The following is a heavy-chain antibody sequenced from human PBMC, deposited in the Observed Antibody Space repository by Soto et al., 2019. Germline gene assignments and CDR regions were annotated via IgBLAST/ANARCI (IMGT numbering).Heavy chain of an antibody. V-gene: IGHV3-7*01. D-gene: IGHD4-17*01. CDR2: IKEDGSEI. Sequence: PGGSLRLSCAGSGFTFGRHWMTWVRQAPGKGLEWVANIKEDGSEIYYVDSVKGRFTISRDNAKNSVYLQMNSLRAEDTALYYCAIDTYGDNGHVLDYWGQGTLVTGSS. J-gene: IGHJ4*02. CDR1: GFTFGRHW. CDR3: AIDTYGDNGHVLDY.